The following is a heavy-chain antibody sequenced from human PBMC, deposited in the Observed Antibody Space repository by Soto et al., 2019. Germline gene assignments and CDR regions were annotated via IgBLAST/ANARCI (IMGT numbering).Heavy chain of an antibody. V-gene: IGHV4-61*01. CDR1: GVSVTSGSHH. D-gene: IGHD6-19*01. CDR3: GVYKAGSGGNGY. Sequence: QVQVQESGPGLVKPSETLSLTCSVSGVSVTSGSHHFLWIRQPPGKGLEWIGQTGSTNYNPSLRSRISISLDTSENQFSLNLSSVTSADTAVYYCGVYKAGSGGNGYCGQGTLVTISS. CDR2: QTGST. J-gene: IGHJ4*02.